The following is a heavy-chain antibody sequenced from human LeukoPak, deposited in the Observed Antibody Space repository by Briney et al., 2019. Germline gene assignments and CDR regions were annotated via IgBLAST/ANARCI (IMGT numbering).Heavy chain of an antibody. V-gene: IGHV3-23*01. CDR3: AKHFGRFGEFNWFDP. CDR2: ISGSGGST. J-gene: IGHJ5*02. CDR1: GFTFSSYG. Sequence: PGGSLRLSCAASGFTFSSYGMSWVRQAPGKGLEWVSAISGSGGSTYYADSVKGRFTISRDNSKNTLYLQMNSLRAEDTAVYYCAKHFGRFGEFNWFDPWGQGTLVTVSS. D-gene: IGHD3-10*01.